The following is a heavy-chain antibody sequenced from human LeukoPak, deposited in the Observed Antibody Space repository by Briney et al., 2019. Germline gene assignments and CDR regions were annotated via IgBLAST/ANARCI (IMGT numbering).Heavy chain of an antibody. CDR1: GYTFTSYY. CDR2: INPSGGST. D-gene: IGHD6-19*01. V-gene: IGHV1-46*01. J-gene: IGHJ4*02. CDR3: ARDLDSSVEQVDY. Sequence: GASVKVSCKASGYTFTSYYMHWVRQAPGQGLEWMGIINPSGGSTSYAQKFQGRVTITADKSTSTAYTELSSLRSEDTAVYYCARDLDSSVEQVDYWGQGTLVTVSS.